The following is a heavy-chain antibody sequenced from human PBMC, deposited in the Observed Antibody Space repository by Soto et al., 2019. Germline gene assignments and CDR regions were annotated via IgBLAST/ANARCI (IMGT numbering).Heavy chain of an antibody. CDR3: AADTAMVSFDY. Sequence: QMQLVQSGPEVKKPGTSVKVSCKASGFTFTSSAVQWVRQARGQRLEWIGWIVVGSGNTNYAQKFQEXXTXTXXMSTSTAYMELSSLRSEDTAVYYCAADTAMVSFDYWGQGTLVTVSS. J-gene: IGHJ4*02. V-gene: IGHV1-58*01. CDR2: IVVGSGNT. CDR1: GFTFTSSA. D-gene: IGHD5-18*01.